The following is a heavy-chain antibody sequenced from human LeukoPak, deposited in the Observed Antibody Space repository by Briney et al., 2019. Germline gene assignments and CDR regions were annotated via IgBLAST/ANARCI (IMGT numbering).Heavy chain of an antibody. CDR2: ISWNSGSI. CDR1: GFTFDDYA. CDR3: AKAVGATAYFDY. D-gene: IGHD1-26*01. V-gene: IGHV3-9*03. J-gene: IGHJ4*02. Sequence: GRSLRLSCAASGFTFDDYAMHWVRQAPGEGLEWVSGISWNSGSIGYADSVKGRFTISRDNAKNSLYLQMNSLRAEDMALYYCAKAVGATAYFDYWGQGTLVTVSS.